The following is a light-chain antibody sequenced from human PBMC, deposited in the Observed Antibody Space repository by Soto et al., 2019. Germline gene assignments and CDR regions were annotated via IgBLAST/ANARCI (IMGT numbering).Light chain of an antibody. J-gene: IGKJ1*01. CDR1: HYVYSN. Sequence: EIGMTQSPATLSVDPWDSATLSCTASHYVYSNVAWFQQRPGQAPRLLIYRASTRATGTPARFSGSVSGTEFNLPITSLQSADFALYYWQQYQNLWTCCHWTEVEIK. V-gene: IGKV3-15*01. CDR3: QQYQNLWT. CDR2: RAS.